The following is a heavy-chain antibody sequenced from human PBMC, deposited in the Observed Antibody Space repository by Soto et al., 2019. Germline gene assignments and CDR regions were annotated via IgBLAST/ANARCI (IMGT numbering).Heavy chain of an antibody. CDR1: GSTFTSYV. D-gene: IGHD1-1*01. CDR3: ARDEGSGTPFDP. Sequence: ASVKVSCKASGSTFTSYVISWLLQAPGQGLEWMGWISAYNGNTNYAQKLQGRVTMTTDTSTSTAYMELRSLRSDDTAVYYCARDEGSGTPFDPWGQGTLVTVSS. V-gene: IGHV1-18*01. CDR2: ISAYNGNT. J-gene: IGHJ5*02.